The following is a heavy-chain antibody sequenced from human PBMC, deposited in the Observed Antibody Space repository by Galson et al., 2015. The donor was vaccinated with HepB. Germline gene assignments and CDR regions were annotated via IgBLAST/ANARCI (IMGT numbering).Heavy chain of an antibody. V-gene: IGHV3-30*18. CDR3: AKDRRVGATDLIYYMDV. J-gene: IGHJ6*03. CDR2: ISYDGSNK. D-gene: IGHD1-26*01. CDR1: GFTFSTYG. Sequence: SLRLSCAASGFTFSTYGMHWVRQAPGKGLEWVAVISYDGSNKDYADSVKGRFTISRDNSKNTLYLQMNSLRTEDTAVYYCAKDRRVGATDLIYYMDVWGKGTTVTVSS.